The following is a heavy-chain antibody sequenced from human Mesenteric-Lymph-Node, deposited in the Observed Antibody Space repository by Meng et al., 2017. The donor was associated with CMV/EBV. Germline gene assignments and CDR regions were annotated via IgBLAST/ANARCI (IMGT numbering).Heavy chain of an antibody. D-gene: IGHD7-27*01. Sequence: GESLKISCAASGFTFSSYGMHWVRQAPGKGLEWVAFIRYDGSNKYYADSVKGRFTISRDNSKNTLYLQMNSLRAEDTAVYYCARFNWGSSRYFDYWGQGTLVTVSS. CDR1: GFTFSSYG. J-gene: IGHJ4*02. CDR3: ARFNWGSSRYFDY. V-gene: IGHV3-30*02. CDR2: IRYDGSNK.